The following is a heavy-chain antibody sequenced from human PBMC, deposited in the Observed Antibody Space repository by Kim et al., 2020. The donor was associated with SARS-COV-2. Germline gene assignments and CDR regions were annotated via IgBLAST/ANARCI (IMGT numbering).Heavy chain of an antibody. D-gene: IGHD2-21*01. CDR2: ISSSGGSF. CDR1: GFTFSSYA. Sequence: GGSMRLSCAASGFTFSSYAMSWVRQAPGKGLEWVSLISSSGGSFYYADSVRGRFTISRDNSKNTLYLQLNSLRAEDTAVYYCAKDQHSLCSKRCPFDVWGQGTMVTVSS. CDR3: AKDQHSLCSKRCPFDV. V-gene: IGHV3-23*01. J-gene: IGHJ3*01.